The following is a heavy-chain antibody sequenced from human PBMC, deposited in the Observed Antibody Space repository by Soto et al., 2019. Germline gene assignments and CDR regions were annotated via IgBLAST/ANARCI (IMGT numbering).Heavy chain of an antibody. D-gene: IGHD3-22*01. CDR3: ARAPPLSMIVVVGVDDF. CDR2: ISSRSTFI. Sequence: PVGSLRLSCTVLGFTLTNESMNWVRQAPGKGLEWVSSISSRSTFINYADSVKGRFTISRDNDKGLVYLQMNSLRAEDTAVYYCARAPPLSMIVVVGVDDFWGQGTLVTVSS. CDR1: GFTLTNES. J-gene: IGHJ4*02. V-gene: IGHV3-21*06.